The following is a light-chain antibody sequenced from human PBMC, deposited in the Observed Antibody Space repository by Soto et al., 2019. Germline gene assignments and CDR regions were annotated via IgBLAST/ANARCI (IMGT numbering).Light chain of an antibody. V-gene: IGLV2-23*02. Sequence: QSVLAQPASVSGSPVQSLTISCTGTSSDVGSYNLVSWYQQHPGKAPKLMIYEVNKRPSGVSSRFSGSKSGNTASLTISGLQAEDEADYYCCSYAGSSTYVFGTGTKVTVL. CDR1: SSDVGSYNL. CDR2: EVN. J-gene: IGLJ1*01. CDR3: CSYAGSSTYV.